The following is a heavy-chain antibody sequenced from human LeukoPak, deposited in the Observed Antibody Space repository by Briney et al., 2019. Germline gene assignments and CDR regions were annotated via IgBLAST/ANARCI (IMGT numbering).Heavy chain of an antibody. D-gene: IGHD3-10*01. Sequence: LETLSLTCTVSGDSISRHFWSWIRQPPGKGLEWIGYIYYSGSTNCNPSLRDRVTMSLDTSNNQFSLDLSSVTATDTAVYYCARHGKTWFGEYPRPYKWFDLWGQGTLVSVSS. V-gene: IGHV4-59*08. CDR3: ARHGKTWFGEYPRPYKWFDL. CDR2: IYYSGST. J-gene: IGHJ5*02. CDR1: GDSISRHF.